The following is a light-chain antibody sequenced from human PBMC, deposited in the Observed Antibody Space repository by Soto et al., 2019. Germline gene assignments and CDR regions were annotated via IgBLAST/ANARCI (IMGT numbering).Light chain of an antibody. CDR2: AAS. V-gene: IGKV3-20*01. Sequence: EIVLTQSPGTLSLSPGERATLSCRASRSLSSSYVVWYQQKPGQDPRLLIYAASRRATGIPDRFSGSGSATKYTLTISRLEPEDFAVYYWQQQVTFGQVTKLEIK. CDR1: RSLSSSY. J-gene: IGKJ2*01. CDR3: QQQVT.